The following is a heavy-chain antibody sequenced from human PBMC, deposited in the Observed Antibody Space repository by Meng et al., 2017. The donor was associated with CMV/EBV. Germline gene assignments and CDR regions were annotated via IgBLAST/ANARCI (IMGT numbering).Heavy chain of an antibody. V-gene: IGHV4-39*01. Sequence: SETLSLTCTVSGGSISSSSYYWGWIRQPPRKGLEWIVSINYSGRTYYNPSLKSRVTISVDTSKNQVSLKLSSVTAADTAVYYCARSYEFWSGYYFDYWGQGTLVTVSS. J-gene: IGHJ4*02. D-gene: IGHD3-3*01. CDR3: ARSYEFWSGYYFDY. CDR2: INYSGRT. CDR1: GGSISSSSYY.